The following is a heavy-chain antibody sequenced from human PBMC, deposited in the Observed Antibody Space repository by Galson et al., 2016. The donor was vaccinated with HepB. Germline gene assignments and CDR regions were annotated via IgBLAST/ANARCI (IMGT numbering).Heavy chain of an antibody. Sequence: LRLSCATSGFTFSNYNINWVRQAPGKGLEWLSYISSTSRTVSYADSVQGRFTISRDSATNSVYLQMNSLRAEDTAVYYCARGGGFTAWGHDYWGQGTLVIVSS. J-gene: IGHJ4*02. CDR3: ARGGGFTAWGHDY. CDR1: GFTFSNYN. V-gene: IGHV3-48*01. CDR2: ISSTSRTV. D-gene: IGHD3-16*01.